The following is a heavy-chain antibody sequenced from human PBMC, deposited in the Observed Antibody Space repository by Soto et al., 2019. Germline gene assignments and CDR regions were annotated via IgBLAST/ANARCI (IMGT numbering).Heavy chain of an antibody. D-gene: IGHD6-13*01. J-gene: IGHJ4*02. CDR2: IWYDGSAK. CDR3: ARRNRSWLDY. Sequence: QVDLVESGGGVVQPGRSLRLSCVASGINFDTYGMNWVRQIPGKGLEWVALIWYDGSAKYYTDSVKGRFTISRDNSRNTLYLQMNSLSADDTAVYYCARRNRSWLDYWGQGTLVTVSS. V-gene: IGHV3-33*01. CDR1: GINFDTYG.